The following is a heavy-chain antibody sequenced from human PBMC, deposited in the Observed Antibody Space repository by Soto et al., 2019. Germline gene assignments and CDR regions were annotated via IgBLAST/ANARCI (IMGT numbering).Heavy chain of an antibody. CDR3: ARDWAPGIVGATDWFDP. J-gene: IGHJ5*02. Sequence: ASVNVSCKGSGYTFTSYYIHWVRQAPGQGLEWMGIINPSGGSTSYAQKFQGRVTMTRDTSTSTVYMELSSLRSEDTAVYYCARDWAPGIVGATDWFDPWGQGTLVTVSS. CDR2: INPSGGST. CDR1: GYTFTSYY. V-gene: IGHV1-46*01. D-gene: IGHD1-26*01.